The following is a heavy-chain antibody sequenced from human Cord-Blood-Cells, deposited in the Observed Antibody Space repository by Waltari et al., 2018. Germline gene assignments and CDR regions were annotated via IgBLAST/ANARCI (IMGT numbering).Heavy chain of an antibody. J-gene: IGHJ3*02. CDR3: ARGYCSSTSCYDAFDI. V-gene: IGHV1-2*02. Sequence: QVQLVQSGAEVKKPGASVTVSCKASGYTFTGDYMHWVRQASRQGLEWMGGIKPNRGGTHEAQKLQGRVTMTRDTSISTAYMELSRLRSDDTAVYYCARGYCSSTSCYDAFDIWGQGTMVTVSS. D-gene: IGHD2-2*01. CDR2: IKPNRGGT. CDR1: GYTFTGDY.